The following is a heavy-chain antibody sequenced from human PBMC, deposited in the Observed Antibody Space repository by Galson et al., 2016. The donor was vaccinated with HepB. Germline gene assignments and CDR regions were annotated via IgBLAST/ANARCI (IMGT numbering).Heavy chain of an antibody. CDR2: ISPNSGGT. J-gene: IGHJ6*03. Sequence: SVKVSCKASGYAFTAYYMHWVRQAPGQGLEWMGWISPNSGGTNYAQKFQGRVTMTRDTSISTAYMELSRLRSDDTAVYFCARDRPRSRPYYMDVWGKGTTVTVSS. V-gene: IGHV1-2*02. CDR3: ARDRPRSRPYYMDV. CDR1: GYAFTAYY. D-gene: IGHD6-13*01.